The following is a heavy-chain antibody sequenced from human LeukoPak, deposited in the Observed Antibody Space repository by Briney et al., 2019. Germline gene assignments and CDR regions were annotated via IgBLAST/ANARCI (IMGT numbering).Heavy chain of an antibody. CDR1: GFTFSSYS. D-gene: IGHD3-10*01. J-gene: IGHJ4*02. Sequence: PGGSLRLSCAASGFTFSSYSMNWVRQAPGKGLEWVSYISSSSSTIYYADSVKGRFTISRDNSMNTLYLQMNSLRAEDTAVYYCAKDWRFGELSRNFDYWGQGTLVTVSS. CDR3: AKDWRFGELSRNFDY. V-gene: IGHV3-48*01. CDR2: ISSSSSTI.